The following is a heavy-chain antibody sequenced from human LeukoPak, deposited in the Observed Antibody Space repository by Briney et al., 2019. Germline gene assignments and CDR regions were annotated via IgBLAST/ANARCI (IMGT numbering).Heavy chain of an antibody. D-gene: IGHD6-19*01. V-gene: IGHV1-69*05. J-gene: IGHJ5*02. Sequence: SVKVSCKASGGTFSSYAISWVRQAPGQGLEWMGEIIPIFGTANYAQKFQGRVTITTDESTSTAYMELSSLRSEDTAVYYCARDRHRRGWYEVYWFDPWGQGTLVTVSS. CDR1: GGTFSSYA. CDR3: ARDRHRRGWYEVYWFDP. CDR2: IIPIFGTA.